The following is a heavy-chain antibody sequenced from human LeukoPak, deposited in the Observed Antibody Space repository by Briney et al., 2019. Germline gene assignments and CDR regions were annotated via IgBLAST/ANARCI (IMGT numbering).Heavy chain of an antibody. CDR1: GYTSTVSY. V-gene: IGHV1-2*02. CDR2: VSGDNGGT. D-gene: IGHD5-12*01. J-gene: IGHJ4*02. CDR3: ARDPANSGYDYLYYFDY. Sequence: ASLKVSSTASGYTSTVSYTQWVRHAPGQGNEWMGWVSGDNGGTSSSQKFQGRVTMTRDMSINTAYKELSRRVSDVTAVDYCARDPANSGYDYLYYFDYWGQGTLVTVSS.